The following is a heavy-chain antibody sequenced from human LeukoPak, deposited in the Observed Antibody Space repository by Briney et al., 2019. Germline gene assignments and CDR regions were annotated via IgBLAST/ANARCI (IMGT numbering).Heavy chain of an antibody. CDR1: GFTFSSYS. CDR2: IYSGGST. J-gene: IGHJ4*02. CDR3: ARAGRTTKYYFDY. D-gene: IGHD1-1*01. Sequence: GGSLRLSCAASGFTFSSYSMNWVRQAPGKGLEWVSVIYSGGSTYYADSVKGRFTISRDNSKNTLYLQMNSLRAEDTAVYYCARAGRTTKYYFDYWGQGTLVTVSS. V-gene: IGHV3-53*01.